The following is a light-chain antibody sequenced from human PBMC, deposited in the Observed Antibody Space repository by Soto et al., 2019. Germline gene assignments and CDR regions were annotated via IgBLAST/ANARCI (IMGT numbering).Light chain of an antibody. CDR1: QSVSSSY. Sequence: EIVLTQSPGTLSFSPGERATPSCRASQSVSSSYLAWYQQKPGQAPRLLIYGASSRATGIPDRFSGSGSGTDLTLTISSLQPEDVATYYCLQDYIYTWTLGQGTKVDIK. J-gene: IGKJ1*01. CDR3: LQDYIYTWT. CDR2: GAS. V-gene: IGKV3-20*01.